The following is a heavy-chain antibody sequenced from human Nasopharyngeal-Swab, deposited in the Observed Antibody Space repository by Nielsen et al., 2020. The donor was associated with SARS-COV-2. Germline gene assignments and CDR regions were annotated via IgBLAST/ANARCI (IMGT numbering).Heavy chain of an antibody. V-gene: IGHV4-34*01. D-gene: IGHD3-3*01. J-gene: IGHJ1*01. CDR3: ARGRGTIFGVVIINGYFQH. Sequence: WIRQPPGKGLEWIGEINHSGSTNYNPSLKSRVTISVDTSKNQFSLKLSSVTAADTAVYYCARGRGTIFGVVIINGYFQHWGQGTLVTVPS. CDR2: INHSGST.